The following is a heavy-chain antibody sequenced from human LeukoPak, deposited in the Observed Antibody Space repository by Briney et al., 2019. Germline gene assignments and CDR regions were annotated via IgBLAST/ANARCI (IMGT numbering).Heavy chain of an antibody. CDR1: GGSISSYY. D-gene: IGHD6-19*01. CDR2: IYYSGST. V-gene: IGHV4-59*01. Sequence: SETLSLTCTVSGGSISSYYWSWIRQPPGKGLERIGYIYYSGSTNYNPSLKSRVTISVDTSKNQFSLKLSSVTAADTAVYYCARVRIAVVDYYFDYWGQGTLVTVSS. CDR3: ARVRIAVVDYYFDY. J-gene: IGHJ4*02.